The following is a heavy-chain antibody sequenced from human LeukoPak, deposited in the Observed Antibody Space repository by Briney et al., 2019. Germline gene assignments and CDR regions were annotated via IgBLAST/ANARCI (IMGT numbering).Heavy chain of an antibody. CDR1: GYTFTSYY. CDR2: INPSGGST. V-gene: IGHV1-46*01. CDR3: ARAQRFEYYFDY. D-gene: IGHD6-25*01. Sequence: ASVKVSCKASGYTFTSYYMHWVRQAPGQGLEWMGIINPSGGSTSYAQKFQGRVTMTRDMSTSTVYMELSSLRSEDTAVYYCARAQRFEYYFDYWGQGTLVTVSS. J-gene: IGHJ4*02.